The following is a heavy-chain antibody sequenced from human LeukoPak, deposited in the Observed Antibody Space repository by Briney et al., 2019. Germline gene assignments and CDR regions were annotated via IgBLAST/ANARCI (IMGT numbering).Heavy chain of an antibody. CDR1: GVSFSGYY. D-gene: IGHD2-21*01. CDR2: INHSGST. V-gene: IGHV4-34*01. Sequence: SETLSLTCAVYGVSFSGYYWSWIRQPPGKGLEWIGEINHSGSTNYNPSLKSRVTISVDTSKNQFSLKLSSVTAADTAVYYCARPSILYGMDVWGQGTTVTVSS. CDR3: ARPSILYGMDV. J-gene: IGHJ6*02.